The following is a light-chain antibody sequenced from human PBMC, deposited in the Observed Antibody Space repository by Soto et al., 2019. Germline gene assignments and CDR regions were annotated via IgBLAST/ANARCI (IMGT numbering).Light chain of an antibody. CDR1: QSVSSC. CDR2: YAS. CDR3: QQSSNWPLT. Sequence: EIVLTQSPATLSLSPGERATLSCRASQSVSSCLAWYQQKPGQAPRLLIYYASNRATGIPARFSGSGSGTDFTLTISSLEPEDFAVYFCQQSSNWPLTFGGGTKVEIK. J-gene: IGKJ4*01. V-gene: IGKV3-11*01.